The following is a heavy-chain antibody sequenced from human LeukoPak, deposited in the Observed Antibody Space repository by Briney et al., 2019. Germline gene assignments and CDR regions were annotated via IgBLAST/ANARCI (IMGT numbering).Heavy chain of an antibody. CDR1: GVTFSSYA. Sequence: GGSLRLSCAASGVTFSSYAMSWVRQAPGKGLEWVSAISGSGGSTYYADSVKGRFTISRDNSKNTLYLQMNSLRAEDTALYYCVKASSSSPQYNWFDAWGQGTLVTVSS. J-gene: IGHJ5*02. D-gene: IGHD6-6*01. CDR2: ISGSGGST. CDR3: VKASSSSPQYNWFDA. V-gene: IGHV3-23*01.